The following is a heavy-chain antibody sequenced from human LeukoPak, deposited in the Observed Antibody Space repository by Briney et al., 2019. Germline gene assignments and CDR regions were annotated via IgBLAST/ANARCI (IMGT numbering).Heavy chain of an antibody. Sequence: SETLSLTCTVSGGSISTYYWSWVRQPPGKGLEWIGYFYYSGSTNYNPSLKSRVTISIDTSKNQFSLKVSSVTAADTAVYYCARHGLEPTSFYYYMDVWGKGTTVTVSS. D-gene: IGHD1-1*01. CDR1: GGSISTYY. J-gene: IGHJ6*03. CDR2: FYYSGST. V-gene: IGHV4-59*08. CDR3: ARHGLEPTSFYYYMDV.